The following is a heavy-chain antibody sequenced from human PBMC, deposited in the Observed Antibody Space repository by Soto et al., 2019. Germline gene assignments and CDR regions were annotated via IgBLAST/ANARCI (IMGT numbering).Heavy chain of an antibody. CDR2: IYYSGST. D-gene: IGHD3-10*02. J-gene: IGHJ4*02. V-gene: IGHV4-39*01. Sequence: QLQLQESGPGLVKPSETLSLTCTVSGGSISSSSYYWGWIRQPPGKGLEWIGSIYYSGSTYYNPSLKSRVTISVDTSKNQFSLKLRSVTAADTAVYYCERHGGDYDVPFDYWGQGTLVTVSS. CDR3: ERHGGDYDVPFDY. CDR1: GGSISSSSYY.